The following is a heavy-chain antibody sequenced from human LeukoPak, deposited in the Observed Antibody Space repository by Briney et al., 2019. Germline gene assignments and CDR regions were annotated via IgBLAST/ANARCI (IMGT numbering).Heavy chain of an antibody. J-gene: IGHJ1*01. CDR3: ARGSGYLPD. D-gene: IGHD3-10*01. CDR2: IYYSGNS. CDR1: GGSFSGYY. Sequence: PSETLSLTCAVYGGSFSGYYWTWIRQPPGKGLEWIGYIYYSGNSNYNPSLKSRVTMSVDTSKTQFSLKLSSVTAADTAVYYCARGSGYLPDWGQGTLVTVSS. V-gene: IGHV4-59*01.